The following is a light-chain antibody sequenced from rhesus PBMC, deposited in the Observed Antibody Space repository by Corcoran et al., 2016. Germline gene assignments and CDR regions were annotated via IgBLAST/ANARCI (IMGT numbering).Light chain of an antibody. CDR1: QSSYND. CDR3: QPYHHFPLP. Sequence: DIQMTQSPSSLPASVGDTVTITCRASQSSYNDLSWYQQKTGKAPTPLNYYTTSLEPGVPSRFRGPGSGTAYSHTISCLQPEAVATYYCQPYHHFPLPFGRGTKVKIK. CDR2: YTT. V-gene: IGKV1-66*01. J-gene: IGKJ4*01.